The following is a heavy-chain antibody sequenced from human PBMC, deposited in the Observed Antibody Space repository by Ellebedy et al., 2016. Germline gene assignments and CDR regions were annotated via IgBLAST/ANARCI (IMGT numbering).Heavy chain of an antibody. D-gene: IGHD3-22*01. CDR3: ARRYYYEENAFDI. CDR2: INPNSGGT. Sequence: ASVKVSXXASGYTFTGYYMHWVRQAPGQGLEWMGWINPNSGGTNYAQKFQGRVTMTRDTSTSTVYMELSSLRSEDTAVYYCARRYYYEENAFDIWGQGTMVTVSS. J-gene: IGHJ3*02. V-gene: IGHV1-2*02. CDR1: GYTFTGYY.